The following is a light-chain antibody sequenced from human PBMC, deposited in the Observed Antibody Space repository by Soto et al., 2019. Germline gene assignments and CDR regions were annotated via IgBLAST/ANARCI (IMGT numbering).Light chain of an antibody. CDR1: SSDVGGCSY. CDR2: EVS. J-gene: IGLJ1*01. Sequence: QSALAQPPSASGSPGQSVTISCTGTSSDVGGCSYVSWYQQHPGKAPKLMIYEVSKRPSGVPDRFSGSKSGNTASLTVSGLQAEDEADYYCCSFAGSNNYVFGTGTKVTVL. CDR3: CSFAGSNNYV. V-gene: IGLV2-8*01.